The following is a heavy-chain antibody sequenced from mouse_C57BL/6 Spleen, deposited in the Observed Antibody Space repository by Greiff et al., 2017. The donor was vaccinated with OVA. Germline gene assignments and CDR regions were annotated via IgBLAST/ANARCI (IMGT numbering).Heavy chain of an antibody. Sequence: EVQGVESGGGLVKPGGSLKLSCAASGFTLSDYGMHWVRQAPEKGLEWVAYISSGSSTIYYADTVKGRFTISRDNAKNTLFLQMTSLRSEDTAMYYCARDYYDSMDYWGQGTSVTVSS. CDR2: ISSGSSTI. D-gene: IGHD2-4*01. J-gene: IGHJ4*01. V-gene: IGHV5-17*01. CDR3: ARDYYDSMDY. CDR1: GFTLSDYG.